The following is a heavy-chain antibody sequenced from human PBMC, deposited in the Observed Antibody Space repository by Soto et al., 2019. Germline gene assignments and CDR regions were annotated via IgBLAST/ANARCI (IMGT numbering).Heavy chain of an antibody. CDR2: IYYSGST. V-gene: IGHV4-61*08. Sequence: SETLSLTCTVSGGSISSGGYYWSWIRQPPGKGLEWIGYIYYSGSTNYNPSLKSRVTISVDTSKNQFSLKLSSVTAADTAVYYCARNSGYDYVHGMDVWGQGTTVTVSS. J-gene: IGHJ6*02. CDR1: GGSISSGGYY. D-gene: IGHD5-12*01. CDR3: ARNSGYDYVHGMDV.